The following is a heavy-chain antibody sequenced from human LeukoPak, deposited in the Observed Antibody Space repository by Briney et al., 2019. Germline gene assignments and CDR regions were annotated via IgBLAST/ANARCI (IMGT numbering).Heavy chain of an antibody. Sequence: PSETLSLTCTVSGCSISSYYWSWIRQPPGKGLEWIGYIYYSGSTNYNPSLKSRVTISVDTSKNQFSLKLSSVTAADTAVYYCARTDCSSTSCLANWFDPWGQGTLVTVSS. CDR1: GCSISSYY. CDR2: IYYSGST. CDR3: ARTDCSSTSCLANWFDP. V-gene: IGHV4-59*08. J-gene: IGHJ5*02. D-gene: IGHD2-2*01.